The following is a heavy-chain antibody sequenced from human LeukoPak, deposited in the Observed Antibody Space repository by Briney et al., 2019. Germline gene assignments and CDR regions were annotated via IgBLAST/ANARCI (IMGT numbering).Heavy chain of an antibody. CDR2: IYYSGST. CDR1: GGSISSGGYY. CDR3: ARDSRGYQTPWWY. J-gene: IGHJ4*02. V-gene: IGHV4-31*03. Sequence: PSETLSLTCTVSGGSISSGGYYWSWIRQHPGKGLEWIGCIYYSGSTYYNPSLKSRVTISVDTSKNQFSLKLSSVTAADTAVYYCARDSRGYQTPWWYWGQGTLVTVSS. D-gene: IGHD5-18*01.